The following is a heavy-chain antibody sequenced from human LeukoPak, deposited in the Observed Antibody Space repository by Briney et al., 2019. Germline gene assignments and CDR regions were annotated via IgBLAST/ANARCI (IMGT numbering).Heavy chain of an antibody. Sequence: GESLKISCKASGYSFDYYWTAWVRQMPGKGLEWMGIIYPDDSDSTYSPSFQGQVTISVDKSINTAYLQWSSLKASNTAIYYCARVGSVTNFGVVSYYFDYWGQGTLVTVSP. D-gene: IGHD3-3*01. V-gene: IGHV5-51*01. CDR2: IYPDDSDS. CDR3: ARVGSVTNFGVVSYYFDY. CDR1: GYSFDYYW. J-gene: IGHJ4*02.